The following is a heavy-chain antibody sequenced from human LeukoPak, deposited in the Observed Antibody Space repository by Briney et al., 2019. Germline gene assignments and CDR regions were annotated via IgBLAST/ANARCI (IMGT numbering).Heavy chain of an antibody. CDR2: ISAYNGNT. Sequence: ASVKVSCRASGYTFTSYGISWVRQAPGQGLEWMGWISAYNGNTNYAQKLQGRVTMTTDTPTSTAYMELRSLRSDDTAVYYCARVRCSSTSCYTDSGRFDYWGQGTLVTVSS. J-gene: IGHJ4*02. D-gene: IGHD2-2*02. CDR3: ARVRCSSTSCYTDSGRFDY. V-gene: IGHV1-18*01. CDR1: GYTFTSYG.